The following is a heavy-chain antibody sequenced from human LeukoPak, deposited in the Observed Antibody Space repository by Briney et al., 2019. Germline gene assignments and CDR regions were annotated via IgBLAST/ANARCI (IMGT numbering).Heavy chain of an antibody. CDR2: ISWNSGSL. J-gene: IGHJ4*02. CDR3: VKDIARAMADPDGYFGF. Sequence: PGGSLRLSCAASGFPFSSYAMHWVRQAPGKGLEWVSGISWNSGSLGYGDSVRGRFTISRDNARNSLFLQMNSLRAEDTALYYCVKDIARAMADPDGYFGFWGQGTLVTVSS. V-gene: IGHV3-9*01. CDR1: GFPFSSYA. D-gene: IGHD6-19*01.